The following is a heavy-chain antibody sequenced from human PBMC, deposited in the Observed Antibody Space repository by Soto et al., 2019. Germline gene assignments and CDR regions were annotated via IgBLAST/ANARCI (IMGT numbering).Heavy chain of an antibody. CDR2: INHSGST. CDR1: GGSFSGYY. D-gene: IGHD4-17*01. Sequence: SETLSLTCAVYGGSFSGYYWSWIRQPPGKGLEWIGEINHSGSTNYNPSLKSRVTISVDTSKNQFSLKLSSVTAADTAVYYCARLDYGDFPTIDYLYGMDVWAQETTGTVS. CDR3: ARLDYGDFPTIDYLYGMDV. V-gene: IGHV4-34*01. J-gene: IGHJ6*02.